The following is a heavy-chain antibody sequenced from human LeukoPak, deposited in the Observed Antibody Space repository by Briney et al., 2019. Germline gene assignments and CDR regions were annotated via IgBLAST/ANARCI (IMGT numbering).Heavy chain of an antibody. J-gene: IGHJ4*02. D-gene: IGHD6-13*01. CDR2: ISGSGGST. Sequence: GGSLRLSCAASGNYWMHWVRQAPGKGLVWVSAISGSGGSTYYADSVKGRFTISRDNSKNTLYLQMNSLRAEDTAVYYCAKASSSWYKDYFDYWGQGTLVTVSS. CDR1: GNYW. V-gene: IGHV3-23*01. CDR3: AKASSSWYKDYFDY.